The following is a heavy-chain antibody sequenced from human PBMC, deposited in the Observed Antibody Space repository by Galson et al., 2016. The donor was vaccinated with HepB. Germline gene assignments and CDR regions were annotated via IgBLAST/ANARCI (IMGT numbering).Heavy chain of an antibody. Sequence: SVKVSCKASGYAFIDYYLHWVRQVPGHGLEWMGWINPKYDETKYMERFQGRVTMTRDTSISTAYMELTSLRSDHTAVYYCARERGDNPSDSSGWADLDFWGQGTLVTVSS. CDR2: INPKYDET. CDR3: ARERGDNPSDSSGWADLDF. CDR1: GYAFIDYY. D-gene: IGHD6-19*01. V-gene: IGHV1-2*02. J-gene: IGHJ4*02.